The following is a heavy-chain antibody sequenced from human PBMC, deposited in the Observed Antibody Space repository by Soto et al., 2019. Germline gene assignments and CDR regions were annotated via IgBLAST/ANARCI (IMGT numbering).Heavy chain of an antibody. CDR1: VFTFSRYA. J-gene: IGHJ5*02. CDR3: AKDIQFDP. Sequence: GSLRLSCAASVFTFSRYAMSWVRQAPGKGLEWVSGISGSGSNEYYADSVKGRFTISRDNSKNTLYLQMNSLRAEDTAVYYCAKDIQFDPWGQGTLVTVSS. CDR2: ISGSGSNE. V-gene: IGHV3-23*01. D-gene: IGHD2-21*01.